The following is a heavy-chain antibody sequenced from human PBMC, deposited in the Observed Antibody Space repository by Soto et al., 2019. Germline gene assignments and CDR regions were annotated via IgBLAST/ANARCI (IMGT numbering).Heavy chain of an antibody. CDR3: ARWGYCSGGSCYGFDP. J-gene: IGHJ5*02. Sequence: PGESQKISCKGSGYSFTSYGISWVRQMPGKGLEWMGRIDPSDSYTNYSPSFQGHVTISADKSISTAYLQWSSLKASDTAMYYCARWGYCSGGSCYGFDPWGQGTLVTVS. V-gene: IGHV5-10-1*01. D-gene: IGHD2-15*01. CDR1: GYSFTSYG. CDR2: IDPSDSYT.